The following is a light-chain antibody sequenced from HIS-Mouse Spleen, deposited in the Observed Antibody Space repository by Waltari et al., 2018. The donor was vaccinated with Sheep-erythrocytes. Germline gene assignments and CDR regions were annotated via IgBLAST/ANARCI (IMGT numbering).Light chain of an antibody. J-gene: IGKJ4*01. CDR2: VAS. CDR3: QQRSNWPPLT. Sequence: EIVLTQSPATLSLSPGERAPLSCRASQSVSSYLAWYQQKPGQAPRLLIYVASNRATGIPARFSGSGSGTDFTLTIRSLDPEDFAVYYCQQRSNWPPLTFGGGTKVEIK. CDR1: QSVSSY. V-gene: IGKV3-11*01.